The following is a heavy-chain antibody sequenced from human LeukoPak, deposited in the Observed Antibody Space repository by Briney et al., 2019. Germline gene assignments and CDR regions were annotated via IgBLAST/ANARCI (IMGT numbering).Heavy chain of an antibody. CDR1: GGSVSSGSYY. CDR3: ARSSGTGTFSY. J-gene: IGHJ4*02. CDR2: VYYGRSP. D-gene: IGHD6-25*01. Sequence: SETLSLTCTVSGGSVSSGSYYWNWIRQPPGKGLEWIGSVYYGRSPYFNPSLESRATISVDTSKNHFSLKMSSVTAADTAVYYCARSSGTGTFSYWGQGTLVTVSS. V-gene: IGHV4-39*02.